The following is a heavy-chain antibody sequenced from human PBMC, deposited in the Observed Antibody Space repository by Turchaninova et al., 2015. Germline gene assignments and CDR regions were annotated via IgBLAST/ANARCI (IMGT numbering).Heavy chain of an antibody. D-gene: IGHD2-2*01. CDR1: GGAWRSYA. V-gene: IGHV1-69*01. J-gene: IGHJ3*02. CDR2: IIPIFGTA. CDR3: ASEFYCSSTSCRLKRAFDI. Sequence: QVQLVQSGAEGKKPGSSVKVACKAAGGAWRSYASSWVRQAPGQGLEWMGGIIPIFGTANYAQKFQGRVTITADESTSTAYMELSSLRSEDTAVYYCASEFYCSSTSCRLKRAFDIWGQETMVTVSS.